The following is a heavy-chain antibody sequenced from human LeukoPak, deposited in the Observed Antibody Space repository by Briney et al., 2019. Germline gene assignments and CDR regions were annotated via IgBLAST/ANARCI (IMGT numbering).Heavy chain of an antibody. CDR1: GYTFTGYY. D-gene: IGHD4-11*01. J-gene: IGHJ6*02. CDR3: ARDPRYSNYVYYYYYGMDV. CDR2: INPNSGGT. Sequence: GASVKVSCKASGYTFTGYYMHWVRQAPGQGLEWMGWINPNSGGTNYAQKFQGRVTMTSDTSISTAYMELSRLRSDDTAVYYCARDPRYSNYVYYYYYGMDVWGQGTTVTVSS. V-gene: IGHV1-2*02.